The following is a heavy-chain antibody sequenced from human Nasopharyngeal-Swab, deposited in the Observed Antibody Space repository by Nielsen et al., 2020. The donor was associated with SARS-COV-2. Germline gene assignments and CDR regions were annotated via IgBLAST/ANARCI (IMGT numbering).Heavy chain of an antibody. J-gene: IGHJ5*02. D-gene: IGHD2-2*01. CDR3: ARHWQYCSSTSCYRRGWFDP. CDR2: IYPGDSDT. V-gene: IGHV5-51*01. Sequence: GESLKISCNGSGYSFTSYWIGWVREMPGKGLEWMGIIYPGDSDTRYSPSFQGQVTISADKSITTAYLQCSSLKASDTAMYYCARHWQYCSSTSCYRRGWFDPWGQGTLVTVSS. CDR1: GYSFTSYW.